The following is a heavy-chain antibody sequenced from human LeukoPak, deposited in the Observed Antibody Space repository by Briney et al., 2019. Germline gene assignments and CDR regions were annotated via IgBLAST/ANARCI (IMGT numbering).Heavy chain of an antibody. V-gene: IGHV4-59*08. CDR1: GGSISSYY. CDR3: ARRDYVWGSFDY. J-gene: IGHJ4*02. CDR2: IYYSGYT. Sequence: KTSETLSLTCTVSGGSISSYYWSWIRQPPGKGLKWIGNIYYSGYTTYSPSLRSRVTISVDTSKNQFSLKLSSVTAADTAVYYCARRDYVWGSFDYWGQGTLVTVSS. D-gene: IGHD3-16*01.